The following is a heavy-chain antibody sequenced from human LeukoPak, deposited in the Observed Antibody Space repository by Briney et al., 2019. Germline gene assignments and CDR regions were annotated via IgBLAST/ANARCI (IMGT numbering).Heavy chain of an antibody. D-gene: IGHD1-1*01. CDR1: GYTITGYY. CDR3: GRDRHWNQGNFDY. J-gene: IGHJ4*02. CDR2: INPNNGGT. V-gene: IGHV1-2*02. Sequence: ASVKVSCRAFGYTITGYYIHWVRQAPGQGLEWMGWINPNNGGTNSAQKFQGRVTMTRDTSIGTAYMELNRLTYDDTAVYYCGRDRHWNQGNFDYWGQGTLVTVSS.